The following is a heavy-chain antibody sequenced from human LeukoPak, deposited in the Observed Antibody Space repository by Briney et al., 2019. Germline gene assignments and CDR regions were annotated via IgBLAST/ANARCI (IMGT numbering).Heavy chain of an antibody. CDR3: ARSDYVGQRLDY. J-gene: IGHJ4*02. Sequence: GGSLRLSCAASGFTFSSYAMHWVRQAPGKGLEYVSAISSNGGSTYYANSVKGRFTISRDNSKNTLYLQMGSLRAEDMAVYYCARSDYVGQRLDYWGQGTLVTVSS. CDR1: GFTFSSYA. V-gene: IGHV3-64*01. D-gene: IGHD4-17*01. CDR2: ISSNGGST.